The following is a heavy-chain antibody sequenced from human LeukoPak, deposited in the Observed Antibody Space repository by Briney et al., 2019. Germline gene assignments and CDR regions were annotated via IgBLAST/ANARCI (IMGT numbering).Heavy chain of an antibody. CDR1: GFTFSSYE. D-gene: IGHD3-22*01. Sequence: GGSLRLSCAGSGFTFSSYEMNWVRQAPGKGLEWVSYISSSGSTIYYADSVKGRSTISRDNAKNSLYLQMNSLRAEDTAVYYCARVGIVVVSDYWGQGTLVTVSS. V-gene: IGHV3-48*03. CDR2: ISSSGSTI. J-gene: IGHJ4*02. CDR3: ARVGIVVVSDY.